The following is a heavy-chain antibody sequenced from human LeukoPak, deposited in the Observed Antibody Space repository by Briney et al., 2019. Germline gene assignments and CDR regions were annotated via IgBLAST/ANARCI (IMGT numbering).Heavy chain of an antibody. CDR1: GGSFSGYY. J-gene: IGHJ4*02. CDR2: INHSGST. V-gene: IGHV4-34*01. D-gene: IGHD3-22*01. CDR3: ARNSDSSGYYLEY. Sequence: SETLSLTCAVYGGSFSGYYWSWIRQPPGKGLEWIGEINHSGSTNYNPSLKSRATISVDTSKNQFSLKLSSVTAADTAVYYCARNSDSSGYYLEYWGQGTLVTVSS.